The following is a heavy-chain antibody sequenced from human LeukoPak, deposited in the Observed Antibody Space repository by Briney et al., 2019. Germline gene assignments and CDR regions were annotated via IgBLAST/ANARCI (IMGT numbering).Heavy chain of an antibody. J-gene: IGHJ4*02. CDR1: GFTFSSAW. D-gene: IGHD3-22*01. V-gene: IGHV3-15*01. CDR3: TTARSGYFY. Sequence: GGPLRLSCAASGFTFSSAWMSWVRQAPGKGLEWVGRIKSKTDDETTDYTAPVKGRFTISRDDSKNTLYLQMNSLKTEDTAVYYCTTARSGYFYWGQGTLVTVSS. CDR2: IKSKTDDETT.